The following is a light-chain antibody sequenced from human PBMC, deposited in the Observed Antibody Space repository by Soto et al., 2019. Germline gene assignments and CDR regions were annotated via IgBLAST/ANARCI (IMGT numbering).Light chain of an antibody. V-gene: IGKV1-27*01. CDR1: QGISNY. Sequence: DIQMTQSPSSLSASVGDRGTITCRASQGISNYLAWYQQQPGKVPKLLLYVASTLQSGVPSRFSGSGSGTDFTLTISSLQPEDVATYYCQKYNSAPWTFGQGTKVEIK. CDR3: QKYNSAPWT. CDR2: VAS. J-gene: IGKJ1*01.